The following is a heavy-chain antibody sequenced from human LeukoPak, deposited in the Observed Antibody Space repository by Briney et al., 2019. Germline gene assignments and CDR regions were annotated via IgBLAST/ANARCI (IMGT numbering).Heavy chain of an antibody. Sequence: ASVKVSCKASGYTFTSYYMHWVRQAPGQGLEWMGIISPSGGSTSYAQKFQGRVTMTRDMSTSTVYMELSSLRSEDTAVYYCARDLGDTIFGVPYNWFDPWGQGTLVTVSS. V-gene: IGHV1-46*01. CDR2: ISPSGGST. J-gene: IGHJ5*02. D-gene: IGHD3-3*01. CDR3: ARDLGDTIFGVPYNWFDP. CDR1: GYTFTSYY.